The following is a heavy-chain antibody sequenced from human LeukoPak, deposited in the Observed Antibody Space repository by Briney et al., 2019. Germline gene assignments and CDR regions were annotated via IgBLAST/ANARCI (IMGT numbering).Heavy chain of an antibody. CDR1: GFTFSSYA. CDR3: AGDRRYDSSGYFQH. CDR2: ISGGGGST. J-gene: IGHJ1*01. D-gene: IGHD3-22*01. V-gene: IGHV3-23*01. Sequence: GGSLRLSCAASGFTFSSYAMSWVRQAPGKGLEWVSAISGGGGSTYYADSVKGRFTISRDNSKNTLDLQMNSLRAEDTAMYYCAGDRRYDSSGYFQHWGQGTLVAVSS.